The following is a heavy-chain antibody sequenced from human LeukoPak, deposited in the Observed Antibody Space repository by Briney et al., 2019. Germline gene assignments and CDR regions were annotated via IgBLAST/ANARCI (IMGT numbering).Heavy chain of an antibody. CDR1: GVPFKTYG. J-gene: IGHJ4*02. Sequence: GGPLSLSCAASGVPFKTYGMHCVPEPPGKGLDWVAFIKKDGSNKYYADSVKGRFPVSRDNSKNRLYLQMNSLRPEETALYYCAKDLEQWPAVPEYWGQGTLVIVSS. D-gene: IGHD6-19*01. V-gene: IGHV3-30*02. CDR3: AKDLEQWPAVPEY. CDR2: IKKDGSNK.